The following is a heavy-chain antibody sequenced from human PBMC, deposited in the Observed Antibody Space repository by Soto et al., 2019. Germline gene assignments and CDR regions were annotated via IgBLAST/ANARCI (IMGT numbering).Heavy chain of an antibody. Sequence: QIQLLQSGTEVKNPGSSVQVSCKASGGGFSSYAVNWVRQAPGQGLEWMGGIIPLFGTTNYAHKFQGRVTIIADESTTTTYLELKSPTFDDTAVYYCARSYGLGSYGSFDPWGQGTLVIVSS. V-gene: IGHV1-69*01. J-gene: IGHJ5*02. CDR1: GGGFSSYA. CDR3: ARSYGLGSYGSFDP. D-gene: IGHD3-10*01. CDR2: IIPLFGTT.